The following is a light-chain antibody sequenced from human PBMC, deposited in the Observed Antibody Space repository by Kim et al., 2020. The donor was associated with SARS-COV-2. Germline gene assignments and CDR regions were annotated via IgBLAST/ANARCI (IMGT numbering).Light chain of an antibody. CDR3: QQYKTYPYT. CDR2: AAS. V-gene: IGKV1-16*02. J-gene: IGKJ2*01. Sequence: ASIGDRGTSACRAGQDSSIYFDWVQQKPGKAPKSLIYAASTLQSRVPLKCSGSGSGTDFTLTINIQQPGEFATYDCQQYKTYPYTYGQGTKLEIK. CDR1: QDSSIY.